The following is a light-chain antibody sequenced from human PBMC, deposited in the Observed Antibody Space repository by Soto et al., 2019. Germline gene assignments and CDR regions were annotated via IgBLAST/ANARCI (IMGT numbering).Light chain of an antibody. CDR2: RDG. Sequence: SVLTQPPSASGTPGQSLTISCSGSSSNIGSHFVYWYQHLPGTTPTLLIFRDGQRPSGVPARFFGSTSGTSASLAITGLRSADEADYYCAVWDQSLTGWVFGGGTKLTVL. CDR1: SSNIGSHF. J-gene: IGLJ3*02. V-gene: IGLV1-47*01. CDR3: AVWDQSLTGWV.